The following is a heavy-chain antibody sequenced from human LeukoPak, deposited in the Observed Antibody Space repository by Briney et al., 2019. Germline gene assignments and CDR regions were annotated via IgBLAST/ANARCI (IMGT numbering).Heavy chain of an antibody. CDR1: GFTVSSNY. CDR2: IYSGDST. Sequence: GGSLRLSCAASGFTVSSNYMSWVRQAPGKGLEWVSVIYSGDSTYYADSVKGRFTISRDNSKNTLYLQMNSLRAEDTAVYYCASGHGLRYFDWPNTRLNAFDIWGQGTMVTVSS. V-gene: IGHV3-53*01. D-gene: IGHD3-9*01. J-gene: IGHJ3*02. CDR3: ASGHGLRYFDWPNTRLNAFDI.